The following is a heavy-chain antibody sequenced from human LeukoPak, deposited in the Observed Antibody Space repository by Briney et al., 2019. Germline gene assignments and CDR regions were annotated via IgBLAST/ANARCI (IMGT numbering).Heavy chain of an antibody. D-gene: IGHD3-22*01. CDR3: ARLKFYDSTGYSPGHYMDV. J-gene: IGHJ6*03. Sequence: SETLSLTCTVSGGPIYSYYWSWIWQTAGKGLEWMGRLYPGVSTNYNPSLKSRVTMSVDTSKNQFALNLSAVTAADTAVYYCARLKFYDSTGYSPGHYMDVWGKGTTVTVSS. V-gene: IGHV4-4*07. CDR2: LYPGVST. CDR1: GGPIYSYY.